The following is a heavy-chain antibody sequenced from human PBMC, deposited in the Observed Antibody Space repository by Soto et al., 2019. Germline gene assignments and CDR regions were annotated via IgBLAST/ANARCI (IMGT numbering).Heavy chain of an antibody. CDR2: LYPSEPDT. CDR3: DS. J-gene: IGHJ5*02. Sequence: GESLKISGHGSASNFAGYWIAWVGQMPGKGLELMGILYPSEPDTRYRPSFKGQVTISADKYISYAYLQWSSLRASDTAMYYFDSWGQGTPVTVSS. V-gene: IGHV5-51*01. CDR1: ASNFAGYW.